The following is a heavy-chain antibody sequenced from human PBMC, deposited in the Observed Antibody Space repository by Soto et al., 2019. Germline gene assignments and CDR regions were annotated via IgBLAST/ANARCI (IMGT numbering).Heavy chain of an antibody. Sequence: SETLSLTCAVSGGSISSGGYSWSWIRQPPGKGLEWIGYIYHSGSTYYNPSLKSRVTMSLDTSKNQFSLKLSSVTAADTAVYYCARNYGPGYTFDYWGQGTLVTVSS. CDR1: GGSISSGGYS. V-gene: IGHV4-30-2*05. CDR3: ARNYGPGYTFDY. CDR2: IYHSGST. J-gene: IGHJ4*02. D-gene: IGHD3-10*01.